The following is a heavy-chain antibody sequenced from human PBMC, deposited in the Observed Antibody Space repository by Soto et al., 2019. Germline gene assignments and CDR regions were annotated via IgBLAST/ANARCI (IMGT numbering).Heavy chain of an antibody. Sequence: PGGSLRLSCAASGFTFSSYSMNCVRQAPGKGLEWVSSISSSSSYIYYADSVKGRFTISRDNAKNSLYLQMNSLRAEDTAVYYCARCRDGYNWECSYWGQGTLVTVSS. CDR1: GFTFSSYS. J-gene: IGHJ4*02. CDR2: ISSSSSYI. D-gene: IGHD1-1*01. CDR3: ARCRDGYNWECSY. V-gene: IGHV3-21*01.